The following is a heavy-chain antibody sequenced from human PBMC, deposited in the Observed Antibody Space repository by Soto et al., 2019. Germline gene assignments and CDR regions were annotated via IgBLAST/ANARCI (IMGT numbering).Heavy chain of an antibody. CDR3: AHSGPMTSVTTGGQRRKFWYFDL. CDR2: IYWDDDK. D-gene: IGHD4-17*01. V-gene: IGHV2-5*02. CDR1: GFSLSTSGVG. J-gene: IGHJ2*01. Sequence: QITLKESGPTLVKPTQTLTLTCTFSGFSLSTSGVGVGWIRQPPGKALECLALIYWDDDKRYSPSLKSRLTIPQDTSKNQVVLRMTNMDPVDTATYYCAHSGPMTSVTTGGQRRKFWYFDLWGRGTLVTVSS.